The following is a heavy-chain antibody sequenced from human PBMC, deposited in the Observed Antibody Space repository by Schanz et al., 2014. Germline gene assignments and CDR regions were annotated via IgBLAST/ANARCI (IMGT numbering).Heavy chain of an antibody. D-gene: IGHD3-10*01. Sequence: QVQLQQWGAGLLKASETLSLTCAVYGGSSSDCYWSWIRQPPGKGREWIGEINHRGGTNYNPSLKSRVTMSVDTSKNQFSLILTSVTAADTAVYYCELITLDRGVRNDYWGQGTLVSVSS. CDR2: INHRGGT. CDR3: ELITLDRGVRNDY. V-gene: IGHV4-34*01. CDR1: GGSSSDCY. J-gene: IGHJ4*02.